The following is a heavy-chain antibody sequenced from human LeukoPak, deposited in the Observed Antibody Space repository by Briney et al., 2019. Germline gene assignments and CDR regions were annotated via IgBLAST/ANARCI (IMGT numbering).Heavy chain of an antibody. CDR2: IIPIFGTA. V-gene: IGHV1-69*13. D-gene: IGHD3-10*01. Sequence: ASVKVSCKASGGTFSSYAISWVRQAPGQGLEWMGGIIPIFGTANYAQKFQGRVTITADESTSTAYMELCSLRSEDTAVYYCARDHYGSDSEMASDYWGQGTLVTVSS. J-gene: IGHJ4*02. CDR1: GGTFSSYA. CDR3: ARDHYGSDSEMASDY.